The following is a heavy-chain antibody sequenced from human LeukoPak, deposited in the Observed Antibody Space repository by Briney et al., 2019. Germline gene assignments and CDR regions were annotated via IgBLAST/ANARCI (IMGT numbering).Heavy chain of an antibody. Sequence: ETLSLTCTVSGGSISSSGYYWGWVRQAPGKGLEWVSVIYSGGRTYYADFVKGRFTISRDNSKNTLYLQMNSLRAEDTAVYYCARGTSSGYFQLYFDYWGQGTLVTVSS. J-gene: IGHJ4*02. V-gene: IGHV3-53*01. CDR3: ARGTSSGYFQLYFDY. D-gene: IGHD3-22*01. CDR1: GGSISSSGYY. CDR2: IYSGGRT.